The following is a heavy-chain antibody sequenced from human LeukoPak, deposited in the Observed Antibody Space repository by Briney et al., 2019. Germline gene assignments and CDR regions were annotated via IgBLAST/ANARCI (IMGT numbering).Heavy chain of an antibody. CDR3: ARGDYGDYEAHYYYYMDV. V-gene: IGHV5-51*01. Sequence: GESLKISCKGSGYSFTSYWIGWVRQMPGKGLEWMGIIYPGDSDTRYSPSFQGQVTSSADKSISTAYLQWSSLKASDTAMYYCARGDYGDYEAHYYYYMDVWGKGTTVTVSS. CDR1: GYSFTSYW. J-gene: IGHJ6*03. D-gene: IGHD4-17*01. CDR2: IYPGDSDT.